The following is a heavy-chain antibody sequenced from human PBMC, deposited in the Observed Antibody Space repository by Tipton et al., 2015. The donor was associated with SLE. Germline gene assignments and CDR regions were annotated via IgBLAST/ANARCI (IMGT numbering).Heavy chain of an antibody. Sequence: SLRLSCAASGFNFARFSMHWVRQPPGKGLEGISLIRRDSSFAQYSGSVKDRFTISRDNRENSLYLQMNSLTTEDTAFYYCVKEHHTGWPNFDSWGQGTLVTV. D-gene: IGHD6-19*01. V-gene: IGHV3-43*02. CDR1: GFNFARFS. CDR3: VKEHHTGWPNFDS. CDR2: IRRDSSFA. J-gene: IGHJ4*02.